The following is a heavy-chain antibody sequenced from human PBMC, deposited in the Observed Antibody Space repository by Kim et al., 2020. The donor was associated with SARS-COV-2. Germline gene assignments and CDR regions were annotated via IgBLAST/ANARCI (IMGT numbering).Heavy chain of an antibody. CDR3: ARDLGFSSDGSGY. Sequence: KADPVKGRLTNSRDNSKTTLYLQMNSLRAEDTAVYYCARDLGFSSDGSGYWGQGTLVTVSS. V-gene: IGHV3-30*07. J-gene: IGHJ4*02. D-gene: IGHD6-19*01.